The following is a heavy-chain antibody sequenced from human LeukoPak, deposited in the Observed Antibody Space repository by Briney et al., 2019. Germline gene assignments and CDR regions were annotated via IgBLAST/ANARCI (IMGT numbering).Heavy chain of an antibody. Sequence: GESLKISCKGSGYSFTSYWIGWVRQMRGKGMESMEIIYPGDSDTRYSPSFQGQVTISADKSISTAYLQWSSLKASDTAMYYCARSPGSSSSADAFDIRGQGTMVTVSS. D-gene: IGHD6-6*01. CDR3: ARSPGSSSSADAFDI. V-gene: IGHV5-51*01. CDR2: IYPGDSDT. CDR1: GYSFTSYW. J-gene: IGHJ3*02.